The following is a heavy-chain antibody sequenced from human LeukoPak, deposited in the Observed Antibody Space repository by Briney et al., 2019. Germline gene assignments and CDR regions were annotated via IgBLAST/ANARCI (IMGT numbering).Heavy chain of an antibody. CDR2: IYPGDSDT. D-gene: IGHD3-3*01. J-gene: IGHJ4*02. Sequence: GESLKISCKGSEYSFTNYWIGWVRQMPGKGLEWMGIIYPGDSDTRYSPSFQGQVTISADKCISTAYLQWSSLKASDTAMYYCARQASPYYDFWSGYSDYWGQGTLVTVSS. CDR3: ARQASPYYDFWSGYSDY. V-gene: IGHV5-51*01. CDR1: EYSFTNYW.